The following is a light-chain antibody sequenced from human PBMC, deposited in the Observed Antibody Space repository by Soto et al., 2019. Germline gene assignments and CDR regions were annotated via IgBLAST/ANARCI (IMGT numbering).Light chain of an antibody. CDR1: QSVSSY. V-gene: IGKV3-11*01. J-gene: IGKJ4*01. Sequence: EIVLTQSPATLSLSPGERATLACRASQSVSSYLAWYQQKPGQAPRLLIYDASNRATGIPARFSGSGSGTDFTLTISSLEPEDVPVYYCQQRSNWPLTFGGGTKVEIK. CDR3: QQRSNWPLT. CDR2: DAS.